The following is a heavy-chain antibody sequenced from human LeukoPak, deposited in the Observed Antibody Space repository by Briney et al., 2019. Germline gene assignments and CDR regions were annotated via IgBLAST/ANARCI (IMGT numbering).Heavy chain of an antibody. D-gene: IGHD6-19*01. CDR3: AKDVAANGGFDY. J-gene: IGHJ4*02. V-gene: IGHV3-7*01. Sequence: DSLMGRFTISRDNAKNSLYLQMNSLRAEDTAVYYCAKDVAANGGFDYWGQGTLVTVSS.